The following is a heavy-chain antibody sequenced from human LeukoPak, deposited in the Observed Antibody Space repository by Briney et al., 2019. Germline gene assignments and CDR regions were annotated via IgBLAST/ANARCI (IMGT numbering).Heavy chain of an antibody. Sequence: GGSLRLSCAASGFTFGTYEMNWVRQAPGKGLEWVSYISISGSTIYYADSVKGRFTISRDNAKNSLYLQMNSLRAEDTAVYYCARVEMATMGDAFDIWGQGTMVTVSS. CDR3: ARVEMATMGDAFDI. D-gene: IGHD5-24*01. CDR1: GFTFGTYE. J-gene: IGHJ3*02. CDR2: ISISGSTI. V-gene: IGHV3-48*03.